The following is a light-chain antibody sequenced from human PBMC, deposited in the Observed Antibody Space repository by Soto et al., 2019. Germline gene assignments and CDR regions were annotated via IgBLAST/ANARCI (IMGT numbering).Light chain of an antibody. Sequence: EFVLTQSPGTLSLSPGERATLSCRASQSVSSTFLAWYQQKPGQPPRLLIYGASTRGTGIPDRFSGSGSGTDFTLTISRLEPEDFAVYYCQHYGSSPPLTFGGGTKVAIK. CDR3: QHYGSSPPLT. J-gene: IGKJ4*01. CDR1: QSVSSTF. CDR2: GAS. V-gene: IGKV3-20*01.